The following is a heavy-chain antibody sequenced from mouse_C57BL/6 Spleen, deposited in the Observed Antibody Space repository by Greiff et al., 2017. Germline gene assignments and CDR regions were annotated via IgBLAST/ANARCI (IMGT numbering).Heavy chain of an antibody. CDR1: GYAFSSYW. CDR3: ARRNNYDYFDY. J-gene: IGHJ2*01. D-gene: IGHD5-2*01. V-gene: IGHV1-80*01. Sequence: LQQSGASVKISCNASGYAFSSYWMNWVKQRPGKGLEWIGQIYPGDGDTNYNGKFKGKATLTADKSSSTVYMQLSSLTSEDSAVSFCARRNNYDYFDYWGQGTTLTVSS. CDR2: IYPGDGDT.